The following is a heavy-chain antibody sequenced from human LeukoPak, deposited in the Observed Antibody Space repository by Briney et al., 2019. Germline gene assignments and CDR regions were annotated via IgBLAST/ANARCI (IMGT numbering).Heavy chain of an antibody. CDR2: ISSSSSYI. CDR1: GFTFSSYS. V-gene: IGHV3-21*01. J-gene: IGHJ6*03. D-gene: IGHD5-24*01. CDR3: AREDGDRDLDYMDV. Sequence: GGSLRLSCAASGFTFSSYSMNWVRQAPGKGLEWVSSISSSSSYIYYADSVKGRFTVSRDNAKNSLYLQMNSLRVEDTAVYYCAREDGDRDLDYMDVWGKGTTVTVSS.